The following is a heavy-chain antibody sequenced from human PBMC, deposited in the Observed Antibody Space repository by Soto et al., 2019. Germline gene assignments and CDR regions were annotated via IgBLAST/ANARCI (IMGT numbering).Heavy chain of an antibody. Sequence: LSLTCTVSGGSISSSSYYWGWIRQPPGKGLEWIGSIYYSGSTYYNPSLKSRVTISVDTSKNQFSLKLSSVTAADTALYYCARDYFDSSDYTTNWFDPWGQGALVTVSS. CDR3: ARDYFDSSDYTTNWFDP. V-gene: IGHV4-39*01. CDR2: IYYSGST. CDR1: GGSISSSSYY. J-gene: IGHJ5*02. D-gene: IGHD3-22*01.